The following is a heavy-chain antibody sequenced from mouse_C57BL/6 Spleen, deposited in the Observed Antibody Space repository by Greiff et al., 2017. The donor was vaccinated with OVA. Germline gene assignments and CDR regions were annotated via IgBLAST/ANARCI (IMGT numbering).Heavy chain of an antibody. Sequence: QVQLQQSGAELVRPGASVKLSCKASGYTFTDYYINWVKQRPGQGLEWIARIYPGSGNTYYNEKFKGKATLTAEKSSSTAYMQLSSLTSEDSAVYFCAREGGLRLFFDYWGQGTTLTVSS. CDR1: GYTFTDYY. D-gene: IGHD2-4*01. V-gene: IGHV1-76*01. J-gene: IGHJ2*01. CDR3: AREGGLRLFFDY. CDR2: IYPGSGNT.